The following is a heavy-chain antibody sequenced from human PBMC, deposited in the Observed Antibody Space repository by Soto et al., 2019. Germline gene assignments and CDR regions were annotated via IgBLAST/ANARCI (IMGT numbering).Heavy chain of an antibody. J-gene: IGHJ6*02. CDR1: GFTFSRYG. Sequence: GGSLRLSCAASGFTFSRYGMHWVRQAPGKGLEWVAVISYDGSNKYYADSVKGRFTISRDNSKNTLYLQMNSLRGEDTALYYCAKSDRNSYGYYYGMDVWGQGTTVTVSS. D-gene: IGHD5-18*01. V-gene: IGHV3-30*18. CDR2: ISYDGSNK. CDR3: AKSDRNSYGYYYGMDV.